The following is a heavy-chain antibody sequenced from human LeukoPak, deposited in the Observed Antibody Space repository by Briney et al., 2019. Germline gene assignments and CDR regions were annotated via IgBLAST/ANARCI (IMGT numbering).Heavy chain of an antibody. D-gene: IGHD5-24*01. V-gene: IGHV1-69*05. CDR2: IIPIFGTA. CDR3: AREGGIPRRDGYNFGY. Sequence: SVKVSCKASGGTFSSYAISWVRQAPGQGLEWMGRIIPIFGTANYAQKFQGRVTITTDESTSTAYMELSSLRSEDTAVYYCAREGGIPRRDGYNFGYWGQGTLVTVSP. J-gene: IGHJ4*02. CDR1: GGTFSSYA.